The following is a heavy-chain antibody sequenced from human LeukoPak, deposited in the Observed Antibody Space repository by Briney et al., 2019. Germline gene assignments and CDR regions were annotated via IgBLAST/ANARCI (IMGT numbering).Heavy chain of an antibody. V-gene: IGHV4-34*01. CDR1: GGSFSGYY. D-gene: IGHD2-15*01. CDR3: ARAGDIVVVVAATPGMDV. J-gene: IGHJ6*02. Sequence: SETLSLTCAVYGGSFSGYYWSWIRQPPGKGLEWIGVINHSGSTNYNPSLKSRVTISVDTSKNQFSLKLSSVTAADTAVYYCARAGDIVVVVAATPGMDVWGQGTTVTVSS. CDR2: INHSGST.